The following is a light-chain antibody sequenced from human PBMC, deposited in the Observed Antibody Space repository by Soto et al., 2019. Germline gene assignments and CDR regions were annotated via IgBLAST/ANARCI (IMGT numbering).Light chain of an antibody. CDR3: LQDYNYFG. J-gene: IGKJ5*01. Sequence: IQMTQSPSTLSASVGDRVTITCRASQSISTWLAWYQQKPGKAPKLLIYAASSLQSGVPSRFSGSGYGTDFTLTISSLQPEDFATYYCLQDYNYFGFGQGTRLEIK. CDR1: QSISTW. CDR2: AAS. V-gene: IGKV1-6*01.